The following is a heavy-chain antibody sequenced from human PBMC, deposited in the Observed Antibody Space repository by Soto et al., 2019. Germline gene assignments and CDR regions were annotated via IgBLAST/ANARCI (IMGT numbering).Heavy chain of an antibody. Sequence: ASVNVSCKVSGYTLTELSMHWVRQAPGKGLEWMGGFDPEDGETIYAQKFQGRVTMTEDTSTDTAYMELSSLRSEDTAVYYCATEISNSGSYGAFDIWGQGTMVTVSS. CDR1: GYTLTELS. CDR2: FDPEDGET. V-gene: IGHV1-24*01. CDR3: ATEISNSGSYGAFDI. D-gene: IGHD1-26*01. J-gene: IGHJ3*02.